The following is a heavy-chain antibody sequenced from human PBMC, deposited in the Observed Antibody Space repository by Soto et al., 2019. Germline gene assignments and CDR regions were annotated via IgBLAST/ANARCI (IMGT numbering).Heavy chain of an antibody. Sequence: QVHLVQSGADLKKPGASVQVSCKTSGYTFSNYAINWVRQAPGQGLEWIGWISSYNSYNGDTKYARMLQDRLTMTIDTSTATAYMELMSLRSDDTAVYYCERSELERGEVGYYGMDVWGQGTTVTVSS. CDR2: ISSYNSYNGDT. CDR3: ERSELERGEVGYYGMDV. V-gene: IGHV1-18*04. CDR1: GYTFSNYA. J-gene: IGHJ6*02. D-gene: IGHD3-16*01.